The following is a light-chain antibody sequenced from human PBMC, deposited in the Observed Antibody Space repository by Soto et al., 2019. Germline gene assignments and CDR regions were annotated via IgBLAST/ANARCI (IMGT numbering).Light chain of an antibody. CDR1: QSVSSNH. CDR3: QQYGGSAT. J-gene: IGKJ1*01. V-gene: IGKV3-20*01. CDR2: GAF. Sequence: EIVLTQSPGTLSLSPGERATLSCRASQSVSSNHLAWYQQRPGQAPRLLIYGAFIRATGIPDRFSGSGSATDFTLTISRLEPEDFAVYYCQQYGGSATFGQGTK.